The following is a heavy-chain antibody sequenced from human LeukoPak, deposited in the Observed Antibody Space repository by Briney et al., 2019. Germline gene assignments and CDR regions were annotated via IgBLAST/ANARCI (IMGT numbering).Heavy chain of an antibody. V-gene: IGHV4-59*08. Sequence: PSETLSLTCTVSGGSISSYYWSWIRQPPGKGLEWIGYIYYSGSTNYNPSLKSRVTISVDTSKNQFSLKLSSVTAADTAVYYCARLGDSSSSWPYFDYWGQGTLVTVSS. J-gene: IGHJ4*02. CDR2: IYYSGST. CDR3: ARLGDSSSSWPYFDY. D-gene: IGHD6-13*01. CDR1: GGSISSYY.